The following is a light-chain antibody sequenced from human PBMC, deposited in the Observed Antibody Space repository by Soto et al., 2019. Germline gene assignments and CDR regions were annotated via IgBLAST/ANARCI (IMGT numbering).Light chain of an antibody. CDR1: QSVSSTY. CDR3: QQSANSPVT. CDR2: GAS. V-gene: IGKV3-20*01. J-gene: IGKJ2*01. Sequence: TVLTQSPGTLSLSPGERATLSCRASQSVSSTYVSWYQQNPGQAPRLLIFGASSRATGIPDRFSGSGSGTDFTLTISRLEPEDFSVYYCQQSANSPVTFGQGTKLEIK.